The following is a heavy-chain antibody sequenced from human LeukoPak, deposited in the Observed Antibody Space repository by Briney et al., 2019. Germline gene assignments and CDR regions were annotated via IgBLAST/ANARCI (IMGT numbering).Heavy chain of an antibody. D-gene: IGHD6-19*01. CDR3: ASTQWLGGAFDI. CDR2: ISAYNGNT. Sequence: ASVKVSCKASGYTFTSYGISWVRQAPGQGLEWMGWISAYNGNTNYAQKLQGRVTMTTDTSTSTAYMELRSLRSDDTAVYYCASTQWLGGAFDIWGQGTMVTVSS. CDR1: GYTFTSYG. J-gene: IGHJ3*02. V-gene: IGHV1-18*01.